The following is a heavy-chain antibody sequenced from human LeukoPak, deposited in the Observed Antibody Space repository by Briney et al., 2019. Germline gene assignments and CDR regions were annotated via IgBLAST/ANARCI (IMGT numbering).Heavy chain of an antibody. CDR2: IYPGDSDT. CDR3: ARRPWGYGDYYWFDP. CDR1: GYSFTSYW. J-gene: IGHJ5*02. D-gene: IGHD4-17*01. Sequence: GESLKISCKGSGYSFTSYWIGWVRQMPGKGLEWMGIIYPGDSDTRYSPSFQGQVTISADKSISTAYLQWGSLKASDTAMYYCARRPWGYGDYYWFDPWGQGTLVTVSS. V-gene: IGHV5-51*01.